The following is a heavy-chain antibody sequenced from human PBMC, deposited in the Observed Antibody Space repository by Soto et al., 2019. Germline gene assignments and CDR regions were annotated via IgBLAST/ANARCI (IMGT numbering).Heavy chain of an antibody. CDR3: ASLFDWLQSYYYYYGMDV. CDR2: IIPIFGTA. V-gene: IGHV1-69*06. D-gene: IGHD3-9*01. Sequence: ASVKVSCKASGVTFSSYAISWVRQAPGQGLEWMGGIIPIFGTANYAQKFQGRVTITADKSTSTAYMELSSLRSEDTAVYYCASLFDWLQSYYYYYGMDVWGQGTTVTVSS. J-gene: IGHJ6*02. CDR1: GVTFSSYA.